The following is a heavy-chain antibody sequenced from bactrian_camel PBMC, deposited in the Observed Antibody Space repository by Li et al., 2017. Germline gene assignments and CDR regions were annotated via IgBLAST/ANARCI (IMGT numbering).Heavy chain of an antibody. CDR2: IVTGPGST. D-gene: IGHD6*01. CDR3: AEGRGSRGEHCYSLNY. J-gene: IGHJ4*01. Sequence: HVQLVESGGGSVQAGGSLRLSCAASRYMYDNGCMGWFRQAPGKEREGVAAIVTGPGSTYYADSVKGRFTISQDNAKNTVYLQMNSLNPEDTAMYYCAEGRGSRGEHCYSLNYWGQGTQVTVS. CDR1: RYMYDNGC. V-gene: IGHV3S54*01.